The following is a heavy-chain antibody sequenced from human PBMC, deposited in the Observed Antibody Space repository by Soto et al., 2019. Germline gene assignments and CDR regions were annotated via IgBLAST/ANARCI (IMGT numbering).Heavy chain of an antibody. D-gene: IGHD3-22*01. J-gene: IGHJ4*02. CDR1: GFTFSSYN. Sequence: GGSLRLSCVVSGFTFSSYNMNWDRQAPGKGLEWVSSISYSSSYVYYADSVKGRFTTSRDNAKNSLYLQMDSLRAEDTAVYYCATYYDGTGYKFDYWGQGTLVTVSS. CDR3: ATYYDGTGYKFDY. CDR2: ISYSSSYV. V-gene: IGHV3-21*01.